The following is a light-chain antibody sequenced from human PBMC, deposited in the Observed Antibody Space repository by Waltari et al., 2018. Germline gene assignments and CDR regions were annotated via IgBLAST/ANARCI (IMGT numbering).Light chain of an antibody. CDR2: AAS. CDR1: QGISNY. V-gene: IGKV1-16*02. CDR3: QQYNSYPLT. Sequence: DIQMTQSPSSLSASVGDRVTITCLASQGISNYLAWFQHKPGKAPNSLIYAASSLQSGVPAKFSGSGAVTDFTLTISSLQPEDFATYYCQQYNSYPLTFGGGTKVEIK. J-gene: IGKJ4*01.